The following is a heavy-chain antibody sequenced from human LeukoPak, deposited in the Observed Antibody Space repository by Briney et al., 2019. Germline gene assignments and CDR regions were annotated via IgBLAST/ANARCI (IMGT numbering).Heavy chain of an antibody. D-gene: IGHD6-19*01. Sequence: GGSLRLSCAASGFTFSSYWMHWVRQAPGKGLEWVSVIYSGGSTYYADSVKGRFTISRDNSKNTLYLQMNSLRAEDTAVYYCAARIAVAGFYFDYWGQGTLVTVSS. J-gene: IGHJ4*02. CDR1: GFTFSSYW. CDR2: IYSGGST. V-gene: IGHV3-53*01. CDR3: AARIAVAGFYFDY.